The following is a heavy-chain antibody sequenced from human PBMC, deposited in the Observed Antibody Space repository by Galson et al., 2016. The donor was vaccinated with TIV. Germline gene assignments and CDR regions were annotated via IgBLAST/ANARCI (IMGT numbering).Heavy chain of an antibody. D-gene: IGHD3-3*02. Sequence: ETLSLTCAVSGGSFRGYYWSWIRQSPGKGLEWMGETDQSGNTNYNPSLRSRVSMSIDTSRSHFSLRLTSVTAADTAVYYCARGRSGRFTFFSVVTHSENFEFWGPGALVTVSS. CDR1: GGSFRGYY. CDR2: TDQSGNT. J-gene: IGHJ1*01. V-gene: IGHV4-34*01. CDR3: ARGRSGRFTFFSVVTHSENFEF.